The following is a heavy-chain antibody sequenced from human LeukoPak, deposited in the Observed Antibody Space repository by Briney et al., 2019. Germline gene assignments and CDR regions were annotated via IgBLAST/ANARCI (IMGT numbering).Heavy chain of an antibody. D-gene: IGHD1-7*01. CDR2: IYHSGST. CDR1: GYSISSGYY. Sequence: PSETLSLTCAVSGYSISSGYYWAWIRQPPGKGLEWIGSIYHSGSTYYNPSLKSRVTISVDTPKNQFSLRLSSVTAADTAMYYCARSISTTGTDYWGQGTLVTVSS. CDR3: ARSISTTGTDY. J-gene: IGHJ4*02. V-gene: IGHV4-38-2*01.